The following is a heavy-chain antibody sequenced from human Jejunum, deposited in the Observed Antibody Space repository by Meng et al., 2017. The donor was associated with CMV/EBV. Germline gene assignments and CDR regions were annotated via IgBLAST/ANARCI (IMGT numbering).Heavy chain of an antibody. V-gene: IGHV3-30*02. CDR1: GLKFTTYA. CDR3: AKLGTTYHRPNTWFDP. D-gene: IGHD1-14*01. CDR2: IRHDATNE. Sequence: SGLKFTTYAMHWVRQAPGKGLEWVAFIRHDATNEYYADSVKGRFTVSRDNTNSTLFLQMTSLRVEDTAVYYCAKLGTTYHRPNTWFDPWGQGTLVTVSS. J-gene: IGHJ5*02.